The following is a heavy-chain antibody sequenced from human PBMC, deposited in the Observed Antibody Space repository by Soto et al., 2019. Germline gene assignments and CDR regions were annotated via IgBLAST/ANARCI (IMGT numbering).Heavy chain of an antibody. CDR3: ARHLYYYDSSGYSSASYYYYGMDV. D-gene: IGHD3-22*01. CDR1: GYSFTSYW. V-gene: IGHV5-10-1*01. CDR2: IDPSDSYT. Sequence: PGESLKISCQGSGYSFTSYWISWVRQMPGKGLEWMGRIDPSDSYTNYSPSFQGHVTISADKSISTAYLQWSSLKASDTAMYYFARHLYYYDSSGYSSASYYYYGMDVWGQGTTVTVSS. J-gene: IGHJ6*02.